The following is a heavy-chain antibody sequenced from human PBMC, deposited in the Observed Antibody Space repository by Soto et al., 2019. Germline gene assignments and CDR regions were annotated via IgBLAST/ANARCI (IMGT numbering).Heavy chain of an antibody. V-gene: IGHV4-59*01. CDR1: GGSISSYY. CDR3: ARFPRGYSYGHFDY. J-gene: IGHJ4*02. D-gene: IGHD5-18*01. Sequence: SETLSLTCTVSGGSISSYYWSWIRQPPGKGLEWIGYIYYSGSTNYNPSLKSRVTISVDTSKNQFPLKLSSVTAADTAVYYCARFPRGYSYGHFDYWGQGTLVTVSS. CDR2: IYYSGST.